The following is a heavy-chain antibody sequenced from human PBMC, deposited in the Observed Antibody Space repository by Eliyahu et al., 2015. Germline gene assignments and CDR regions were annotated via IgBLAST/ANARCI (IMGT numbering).Heavy chain of an antibody. V-gene: IGHV3-21*01. J-gene: IGHJ1*01. CDR3: TRGSAELFHN. CDR1: GFTFSAYT. Sequence: DVDLVESGGGLVKPGGSLTLSCAAXGFTFSAYTMDWGPPTPGQGLEWVSSISNSGTDFYYADSVKGRFTISRDNAKNSLYLQMTRLRVEDTAVYFCTRGSAELFHNWGQGTLVTVSS. CDR2: ISNSGTDF.